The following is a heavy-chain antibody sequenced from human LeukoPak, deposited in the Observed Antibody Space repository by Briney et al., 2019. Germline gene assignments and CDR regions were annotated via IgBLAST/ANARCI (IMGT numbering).Heavy chain of an antibody. J-gene: IGHJ4*02. CDR3: ARSYCRGGDCYFDY. Sequence: ASVKVSCKASGYTFTGYYMHWVRQAPGQGLEWMGWINPNSGGTNYAQKFQGRVTMTRDRSISTAYMELSRLRSDDTAVYYCARSYCRGGDCYFDYWGQGTLVTVSS. D-gene: IGHD2-21*02. CDR1: GYTFTGYY. CDR2: INPNSGGT. V-gene: IGHV1-2*02.